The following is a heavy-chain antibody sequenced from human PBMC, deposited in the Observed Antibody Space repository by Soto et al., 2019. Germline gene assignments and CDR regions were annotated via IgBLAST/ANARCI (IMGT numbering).Heavy chain of an antibody. J-gene: IGHJ6*02. Sequence: QVQLVESGGGVVQPGRSLRLSCAASGFTFSSYAMHWVRQAPGKGLEWVAVISYDGSNKYYADSVKGRFTISRDNSKNTLYLQMKSLRAEDTAVYYCARGSSGWHYYCYGMDVWGQGTTVTVSS. V-gene: IGHV3-30-3*01. CDR3: ARGSSGWHYYCYGMDV. CDR2: ISYDGSNK. CDR1: GFTFSSYA. D-gene: IGHD6-19*01.